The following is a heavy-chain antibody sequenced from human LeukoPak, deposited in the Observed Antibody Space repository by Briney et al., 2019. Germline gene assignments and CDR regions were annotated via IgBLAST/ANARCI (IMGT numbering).Heavy chain of an antibody. CDR3: ARDWRGSYFPDF. CDR2: INPNSGDT. D-gene: IGHD1-26*01. Sequence: EPSVKVSCKASGYTLTDYYMQWVRQAPGQGREWMGWINPNSGDTNYAQKFQGRVTMTGDTSISTAYMELSRLTSDDTAVYYCARDWRGSYFPDFWGQGTLVTVSS. CDR1: GYTLTDYY. V-gene: IGHV1-2*02. J-gene: IGHJ4*02.